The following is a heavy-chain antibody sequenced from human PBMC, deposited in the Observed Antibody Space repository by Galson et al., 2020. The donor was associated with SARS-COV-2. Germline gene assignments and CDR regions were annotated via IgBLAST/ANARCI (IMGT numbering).Heavy chain of an antibody. D-gene: IGHD3-9*01. CDR3: ARDAPTYYDILTGYPPAY. CDR2: INPNSGGT. CDR1: GYTFTGYY. Sequence: ASVKVSCKASGYTFTGYYMHWVRQAPGQGLEWMGWINPNSGGTNYAQKFQGRVTMTRDTSINTAYMELSRLRSDDTAVYYCARDAPTYYDILTGYPPAYWGQGTLVTVSS. V-gene: IGHV1-2*02. J-gene: IGHJ4*02.